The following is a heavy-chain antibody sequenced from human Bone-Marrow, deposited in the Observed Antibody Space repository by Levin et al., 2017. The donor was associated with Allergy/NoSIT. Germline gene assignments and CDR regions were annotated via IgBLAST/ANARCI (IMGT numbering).Heavy chain of an antibody. CDR2: IYSGGNT. CDR1: GFTVSSSY. V-gene: IGHV3-53*01. CDR3: ARRTTGTTLDY. D-gene: IGHD1-1*01. Sequence: GESLKISFAASGFTVSSSYMSWVRQAPGKGLEWVSVIYSGGNTYYADSVKGRFTISRDNTKNTLYLQMNSLRAEDTAVYYCARRTTGTTLDYWGQGTLVTVSS. J-gene: IGHJ4*02.